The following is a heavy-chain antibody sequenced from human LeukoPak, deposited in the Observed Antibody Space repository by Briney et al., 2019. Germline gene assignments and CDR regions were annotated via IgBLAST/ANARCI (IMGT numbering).Heavy chain of an antibody. V-gene: IGHV3-66*01. CDR1: GFTVSSNY. D-gene: IGHD6-13*01. J-gene: IGHJ4*02. CDR3: ARDSPLPYSSSWYVYDY. Sequence: PGGSLRLSCAASGFTVSSNYMSWVRQAPGKGLEWVSVIYSGGSTYYADSVKGRFTISRDNSKNTLYLQMNSLRAEDTAVYYCARDSPLPYSSSWYVYDYWGQGTLVTVSS. CDR2: IYSGGST.